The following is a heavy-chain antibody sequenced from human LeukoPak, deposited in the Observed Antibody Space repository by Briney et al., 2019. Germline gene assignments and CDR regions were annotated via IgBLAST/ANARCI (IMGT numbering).Heavy chain of an antibody. CDR1: GYSITSGYY. Sequence: SETLSLTCTVSGYSITSGYYWGWIRQPPGKGLEWIGSIYHSGSTNYNPSLKSRVTISVDKSKNQFSLKLSSVTAADTAVYYCASRSIAARPSAFDIWGQGTMVTVSS. CDR3: ASRSIAARPSAFDI. V-gene: IGHV4-38-2*02. CDR2: IYHSGST. D-gene: IGHD6-6*01. J-gene: IGHJ3*02.